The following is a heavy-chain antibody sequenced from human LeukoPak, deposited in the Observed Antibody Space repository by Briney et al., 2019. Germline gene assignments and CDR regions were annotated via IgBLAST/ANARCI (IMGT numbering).Heavy chain of an antibody. V-gene: IGHV1-69*04. CDR1: GGTFSSYA. J-gene: IGHJ4*02. Sequence: SVKVSCKASGGTFSSYAISWVRQAPGQGPEWMGRIIPILGIANYAQKFQGRVTITADKSTSTAYMELSSLRSEDTAVYYCARGGSGSYQRFDYWGQGTLVTVSS. D-gene: IGHD3-10*01. CDR2: IIPILGIA. CDR3: ARGGSGSYQRFDY.